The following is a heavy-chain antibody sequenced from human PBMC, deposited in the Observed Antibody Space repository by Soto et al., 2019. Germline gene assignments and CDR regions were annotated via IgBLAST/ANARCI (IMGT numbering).Heavy chain of an antibody. D-gene: IGHD5-12*01. CDR1: GGSISSYY. V-gene: IGHV4-59*12. CDR3: ARDQRLDGYLPYYYYGMDV. J-gene: IGHJ6*02. Sequence: SETLSLTCTVSGGSISSYYWSWIRQPPGKGLEWIGYIYYSGSTNYNPSLKSRVTISVDTSKNQFSLKLSSVAAADTAVYYCARDQRLDGYLPYYYYGMDVWGQGTTVTVSS. CDR2: IYYSGST.